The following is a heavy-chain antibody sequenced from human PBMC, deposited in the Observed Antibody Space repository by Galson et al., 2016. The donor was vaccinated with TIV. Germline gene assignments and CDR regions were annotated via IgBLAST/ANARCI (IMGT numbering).Heavy chain of an antibody. V-gene: IGHV3-30*18. D-gene: IGHD3-22*01. J-gene: IGHJ4*02. CDR2: ISNDGSDK. CDR3: AKDLRFFDGSGFQGIKHPDY. CDR1: GFTFSAYG. Sequence: SLRLSCAASGFTFSAYGMHWVRQAPVKGLEWVAVISNDGSDKIYRDSVKGRFTISRDNSKNTLYLQMSGLRAQDTAVYYCAKDLRFFDGSGFQGIKHPDYWGQGTLVTVSS.